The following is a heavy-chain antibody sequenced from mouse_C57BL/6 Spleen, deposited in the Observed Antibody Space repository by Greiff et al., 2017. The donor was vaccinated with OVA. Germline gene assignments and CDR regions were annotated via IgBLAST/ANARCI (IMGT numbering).Heavy chain of an antibody. J-gene: IGHJ4*01. Sequence: QVPLQQPGAELVKPGASVTMSCKASGYTFTSYWITWVKQRPGQGLEWIGDIYPGSGSNNYNEKFKSKVTLTGDTTSSTAYMQLSSLTSEDSAVYYGARENYYGSSPYYYAMDYWGQGTSVTVSS. D-gene: IGHD1-1*01. CDR2: IYPGSGSN. CDR3: ARENYYGSSPYYYAMDY. V-gene: IGHV1-55*01. CDR1: GYTFTSYW.